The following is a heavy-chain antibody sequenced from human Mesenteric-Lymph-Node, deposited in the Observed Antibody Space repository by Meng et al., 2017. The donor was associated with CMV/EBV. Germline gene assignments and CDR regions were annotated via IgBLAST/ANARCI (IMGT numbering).Heavy chain of an antibody. CDR1: GGSIRGSSYY. CDR2: FYYSGST. J-gene: IGHJ5*02. V-gene: IGHV4-39*01. D-gene: IGHD5-12*01. CDR3: ARHSPYIANWFDP. Sequence: VSGGSIRGSSYYGGWISQPPGKGLEWIGNFYYSGSTYYNPSLKSRVTITVDTSKNQFSLKLSSVTAADTAVYYCARHSPYIANWFDPWGQGTLVTVSS.